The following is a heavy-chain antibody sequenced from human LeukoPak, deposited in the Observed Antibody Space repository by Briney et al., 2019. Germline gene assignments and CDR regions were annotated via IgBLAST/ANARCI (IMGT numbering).Heavy chain of an antibody. CDR2: INSDGSST. CDR1: GFTFSNYW. J-gene: IGHJ4*02. D-gene: IGHD4-23*01. Sequence: GGSLRLSCAASGFTFSNYWMHWVRQAPGKGLVWVSRINSDGSSTNYADSVKGRVTISRDNAKNTLYLQMNSLRAEDTAVYYCARAATTTVVTPDYWGQGTLVTVSS. V-gene: IGHV3-74*01. CDR3: ARAATTTVVTPDY.